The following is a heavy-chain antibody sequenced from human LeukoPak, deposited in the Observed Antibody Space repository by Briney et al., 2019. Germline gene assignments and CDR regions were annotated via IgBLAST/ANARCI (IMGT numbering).Heavy chain of an antibody. J-gene: IGHJ4*02. CDR2: IYTSGST. Sequence: PSQTLSLTCTVSGNSISSGDNYWSWIRQPAGKGLEWIGRIYTSGSTNYNPSLKSRVTISGDTSKNQFSLKLSSVTAADTAVYYCASDRNSYGSGYFDYWGQGTLVTVSS. V-gene: IGHV4-61*02. D-gene: IGHD5-18*01. CDR1: GNSISSGDNY. CDR3: ASDRNSYGSGYFDY.